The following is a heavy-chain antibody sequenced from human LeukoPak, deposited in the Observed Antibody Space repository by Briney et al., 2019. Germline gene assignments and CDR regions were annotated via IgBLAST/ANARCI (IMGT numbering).Heavy chain of an antibody. CDR1: GYTFTSYN. Sequence: ASVKVSCKASGYTFTSYNINWVRQATGQGLEWMGWMNPNSGNTGYAQKFQGRVTMTRNTSISTAYMELSSLRSEDTAVYYCARGPSRAPDYYDSSGYQDYWGQGTLVTVSS. CDR3: ARGPSRAPDYYDSSGYQDY. J-gene: IGHJ4*02. V-gene: IGHV1-8*01. D-gene: IGHD3-22*01. CDR2: MNPNSGNT.